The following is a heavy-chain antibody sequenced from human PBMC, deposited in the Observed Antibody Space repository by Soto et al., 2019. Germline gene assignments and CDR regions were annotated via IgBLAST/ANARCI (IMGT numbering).Heavy chain of an antibody. CDR3: VKGDFGVDY. D-gene: IGHD3-3*01. Sequence: EVQLLESGGGLVQPGGSLRLSCAASGFTFSSYAMNWVRQAPGKGLEWVSAISGSGGSTYYADSLKGRFTISRDNSKDTLYLQMNSLRADDTAVYYSVKGDFGVDYWGQGTLVTVSS. CDR2: ISGSGGST. J-gene: IGHJ4*02. CDR1: GFTFSSYA. V-gene: IGHV3-23*01.